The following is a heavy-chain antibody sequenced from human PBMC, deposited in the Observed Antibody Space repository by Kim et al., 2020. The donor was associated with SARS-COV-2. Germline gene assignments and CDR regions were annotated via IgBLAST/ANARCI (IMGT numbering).Heavy chain of an antibody. CDR1: GFTFSSYG. D-gene: IGHD6-13*01. CDR3: AKANPSYISSWSDWYFDL. Sequence: GGSLRLSCAASGFTFSSYGMHWVRQAPGKGLEWVAVISYDGSNKYYADSVKGRFTISRDNSKNTLYLQMNSLRAEDTAVYYCAKANPSYISSWSDWYFDLWGRGTLVTVSS. V-gene: IGHV3-30*18. J-gene: IGHJ2*01. CDR2: ISYDGSNK.